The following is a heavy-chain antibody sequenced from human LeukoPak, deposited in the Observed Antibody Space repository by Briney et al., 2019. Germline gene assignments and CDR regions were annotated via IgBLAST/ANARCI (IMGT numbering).Heavy chain of an antibody. CDR3: VKDRAVAGTGWFDP. CDR1: GFTFSSYG. CDR2: ISYDGGNK. Sequence: GGSLRLSCAASGFTFSSYGMHWVRQAPGKGLEWVAVISYDGGNKYYADSVKGRFTISRGNSKNTLYLQMNSLRAEDTAVYYCVKDRAVAGTGWFDPWGQGTLVTVSS. J-gene: IGHJ5*02. D-gene: IGHD6-19*01. V-gene: IGHV3-30*18.